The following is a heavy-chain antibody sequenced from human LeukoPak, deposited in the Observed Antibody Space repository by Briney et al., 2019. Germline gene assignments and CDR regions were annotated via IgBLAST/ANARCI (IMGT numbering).Heavy chain of an antibody. CDR1: GGSFSGYY. D-gene: IGHD5-18*01. Sequence: SETLSLTCAVYGGSFSGYYWSWIRQPPGKGLEWIGEINHSGSTNYNPSLKSRVTISVDKSKNQFSLKLSSVTAADTAVYYCAREVRGYSDYWGQGTLVTVSS. J-gene: IGHJ4*02. CDR2: INHSGST. CDR3: AREVRGYSDY. V-gene: IGHV4-34*01.